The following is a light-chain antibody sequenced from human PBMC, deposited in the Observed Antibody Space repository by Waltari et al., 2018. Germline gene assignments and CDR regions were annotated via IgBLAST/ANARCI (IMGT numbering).Light chain of an antibody. J-gene: IGLJ2*01. V-gene: IGLV2-11*01. CDR1: SNDVGGYYY. CDR3: CSRAGTYTWL. Sequence: QSALSQPLSVSGSPGQSVTISCTGTSNDVGGYYYVSWFQQFPGKAPNLIIYDVTRQHSGVPDRFSGSKAGNTASLTISGLRVEDEATYYGCSRAGTYTWLFGGGTKVTVL. CDR2: DVT.